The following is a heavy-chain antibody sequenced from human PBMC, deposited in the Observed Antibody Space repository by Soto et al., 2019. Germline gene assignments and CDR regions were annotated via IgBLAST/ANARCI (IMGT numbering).Heavy chain of an antibody. J-gene: IGHJ6*02. CDR2: INAGNGNT. CDR1: GYTFTRYA. V-gene: IGHV1-3*01. CDR3: ASGTYYDFWSGYSFGYYGMDV. Sequence: ASVKVSCMASGYTFTRYAIHLVRLAPGERLEWMGWINAGNGNTKYSQKFQGRVTIPRDTSASTAYMELSSVISEDTAVYYCASGTYYDFWSGYSFGYYGMDVWGQGTTGTVSS. D-gene: IGHD3-3*01.